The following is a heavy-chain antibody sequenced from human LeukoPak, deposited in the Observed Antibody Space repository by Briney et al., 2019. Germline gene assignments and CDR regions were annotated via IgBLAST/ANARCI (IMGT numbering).Heavy chain of an antibody. V-gene: IGHV1-46*01. CDR1: GYTFTSYY. J-gene: IGHJ4*02. D-gene: IGHD4-17*01. CDR3: ARSDYGLNFDY. Sequence: ASVKVSRKASGYTFTSYYMHWVRQAPGQGLEWMGIINPSGGSTSYAQKFQGRVTMTRDTSISTAYMELSRLRSDDTAVYYCARSDYGLNFDYWGQGTLVTVSS. CDR2: INPSGGST.